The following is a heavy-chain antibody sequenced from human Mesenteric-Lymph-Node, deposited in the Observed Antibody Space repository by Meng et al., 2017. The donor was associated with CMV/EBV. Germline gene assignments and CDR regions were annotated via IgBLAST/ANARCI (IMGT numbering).Heavy chain of an antibody. J-gene: IGHJ6*02. D-gene: IGHD6-6*01. CDR1: GFTVSSNY. Sequence: GESLKISCAASGFTVSSNYMSWVRQAPGKGLEWVSVIYSGGSTYYADSVKGRFTISRDNSKNTLYLQMNSLRAEGTAVYYCARDRRSIAARGSYYYYYYGMDVWGQGTTVTVSS. CDR2: IYSGGST. V-gene: IGHV3-66*02. CDR3: ARDRRSIAARGSYYYYYYGMDV.